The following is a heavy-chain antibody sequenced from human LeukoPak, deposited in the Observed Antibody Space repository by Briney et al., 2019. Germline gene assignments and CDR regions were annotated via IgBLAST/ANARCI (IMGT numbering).Heavy chain of an antibody. CDR1: GGSISSYY. CDR3: AREILLWFGELSYNWFDP. CDR2: IYYSGST. Sequence: SETLSLTCTVSGGSISSYYWSWIRQPPGKGLEWLGFIYYSGSTNYNPSLKGRFTISVDTSKNQFSLKLSSVTAADTAVYYCAREILLWFGELSYNWFDPWGQGTLVTVSS. V-gene: IGHV4-59*01. D-gene: IGHD3-10*01. J-gene: IGHJ5*02.